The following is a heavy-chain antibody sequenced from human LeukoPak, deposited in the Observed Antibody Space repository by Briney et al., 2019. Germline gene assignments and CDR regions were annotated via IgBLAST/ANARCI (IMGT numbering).Heavy chain of an antibody. V-gene: IGHV1-69-2*01. CDR2: VDPEDGET. CDR3: TTAGKFYYGSGSPSWFDP. CDR1: GYSFTDYF. Sequence: GASVKVSCKASGYSFTDYFMHWVQQAPGKGLEWIGRVDPEDGETIYGEKFQGRVTITADTSTDTAYMELCSLRSEDTAVYYCTTAGKFYYGSGSPSWFDPWGQGTLVTVSS. J-gene: IGHJ5*02. D-gene: IGHD3-10*01.